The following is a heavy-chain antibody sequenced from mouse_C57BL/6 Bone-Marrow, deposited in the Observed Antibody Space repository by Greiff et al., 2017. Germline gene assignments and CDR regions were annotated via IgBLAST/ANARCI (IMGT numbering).Heavy chain of an antibody. D-gene: IGHD2-4*01. V-gene: IGHV14-1*01. J-gene: IGHJ4*01. Sequence: EVQLQQSGAELVRPGASVKLSCTASGFNINDYYMHWVKQRPEQGLEWIGRIDPVDGDTEYAPKFQGKATMTADTSSNTAYLQLSSLTSEDTAVYYCTAGYDYDCYAMDYWGQGTSVTVSS. CDR1: GFNINDYY. CDR3: TAGYDYDCYAMDY. CDR2: IDPVDGDT.